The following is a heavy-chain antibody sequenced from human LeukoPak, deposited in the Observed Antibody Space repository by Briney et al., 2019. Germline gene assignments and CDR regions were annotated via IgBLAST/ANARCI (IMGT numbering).Heavy chain of an antibody. Sequence: GASVKVSCKASGYTFTSYGISWVRQAPGQGLEWMGWISAYNGNTNYAQKLQGRVTMTTDTSTSTAYMELRSLRSDDPAVYYCARDKLRFLEWLPMVRDHRVGYFDYWGQGTLVTVSS. CDR3: ARDKLRFLEWLPMVRDHRVGYFDY. V-gene: IGHV1-18*01. CDR1: GYTFTSYG. J-gene: IGHJ4*02. CDR2: ISAYNGNT. D-gene: IGHD3-3*01.